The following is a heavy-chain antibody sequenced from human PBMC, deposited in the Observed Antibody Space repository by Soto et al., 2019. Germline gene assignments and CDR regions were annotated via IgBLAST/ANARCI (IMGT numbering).Heavy chain of an antibody. CDR1: GGSISSGGYS. Sequence: QLQMQESGSGLVKPSQTLSLTCTVSGGSISSGGYSWSWIRQTPGKGLEWIGYIYPTGKTYYNPSLKNRATLSIDTSQNQFSLQLTSVTAADTAVCYCARAPPGPAPLWGVWGHGTTVTVSS. CDR3: ARAPPGPAPLWGV. D-gene: IGHD3-16*01. CDR2: IYPTGKT. V-gene: IGHV4-30-2*01. J-gene: IGHJ6*02.